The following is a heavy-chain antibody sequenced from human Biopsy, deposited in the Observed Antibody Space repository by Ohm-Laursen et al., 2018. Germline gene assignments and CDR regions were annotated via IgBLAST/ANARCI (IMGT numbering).Heavy chain of an antibody. V-gene: IGHV1-69*01. CDR1: GGTFTMFP. J-gene: IGHJ3*01. CDR3: ARPRNPRWNDYPALDF. Sequence: SSVKVSCKASGGTFTMFPISWVRQAPGQGLEWMGAILPFYGTTNFAQKFQGRVTLTADGSTSTAYMELSSLRSEDTAVYYCARPRNPRWNDYPALDFWGQGTMVTVSS. CDR2: ILPFYGTT. D-gene: IGHD4-11*01.